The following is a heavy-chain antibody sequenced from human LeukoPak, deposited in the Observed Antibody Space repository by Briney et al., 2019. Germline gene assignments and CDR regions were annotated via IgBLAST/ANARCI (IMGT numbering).Heavy chain of an antibody. D-gene: IGHD3-22*01. Sequence: GVSLRLSCAASGTTFSNYAMSWVRQAPRKGLELVSGRSASGGSTYYADSVKGRFTIFRDNSRNTLYLQMNSLRAEDTAVYYCAKGRGYGDLIFDYWGQGNLVTVSS. CDR1: GTTFSNYA. V-gene: IGHV3-23*01. J-gene: IGHJ4*02. CDR3: AKGRGYGDLIFDY. CDR2: RSASGGST.